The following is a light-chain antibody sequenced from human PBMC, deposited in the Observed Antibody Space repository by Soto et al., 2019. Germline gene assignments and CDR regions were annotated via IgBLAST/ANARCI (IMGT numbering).Light chain of an antibody. CDR2: DVS. J-gene: IGLJ1*01. Sequence: QSARTQPRSVSGSPGQSVTISCTGTSSDVGRYNYVSWYQHHPGKAPKLMIYDVSTRPSGVPDRFSGSKSGTTASLTISGLQAEDEADYYCCSYAGSPYVFGTGTKVTVL. CDR1: SSDVGRYNY. CDR3: CSYAGSPYV. V-gene: IGLV2-11*01.